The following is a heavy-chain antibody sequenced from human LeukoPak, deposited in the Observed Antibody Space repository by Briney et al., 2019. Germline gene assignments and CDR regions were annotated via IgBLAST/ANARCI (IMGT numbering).Heavy chain of an antibody. CDR3: ARLGRYCSSTSCATFDY. Sequence: SETLSLTCAVSGGSISSSNWWSWVRQPPGKGLEWIGEIYHSGSTNYNPSLKSRVTILVDKSKNQFSLKLSSVTAADTAVYYCARLGRYCSSTSCATFDYWGQGTLVTVSS. V-gene: IGHV4-4*02. J-gene: IGHJ4*02. CDR1: GGSISSSNW. D-gene: IGHD2-2*01. CDR2: IYHSGST.